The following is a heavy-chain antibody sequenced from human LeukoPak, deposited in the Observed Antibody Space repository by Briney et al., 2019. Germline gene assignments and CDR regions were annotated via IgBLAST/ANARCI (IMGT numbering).Heavy chain of an antibody. CDR1: GFTFSSSW. CDR2: INHDGSTT. CDR3: VRDRFYGMDV. Sequence: GGSLRLSCAASGFTFSSSWKHWVRQAPGKGLVWVSRINHDGSTTNYVDSVKGRFTISRDNAKNTLYLQMNSLRAEDTAVFYCVRDRFYGMDVWGQGTTVTVSS. J-gene: IGHJ6*02. V-gene: IGHV3-74*01.